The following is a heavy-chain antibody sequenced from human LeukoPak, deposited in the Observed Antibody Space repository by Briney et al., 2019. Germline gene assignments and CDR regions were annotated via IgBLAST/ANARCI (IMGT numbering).Heavy chain of an antibody. V-gene: IGHV5-10-1*01. CDR2: IDPSDSYT. J-gene: IGHJ4*02. CDR1: GYSCTIYW. CDR3: ARHFYDISEGFDY. D-gene: IGHD3-9*01. Sequence: GESLRISCKGSGYSCTIYWSSWVRQMPGKGLEWMGRIDPSDSYTTYSPSFQGHVSISADKSMSTAHLQWSSLKASDTAMYFCARHFYDISEGFDYWGQGTLVSVSS.